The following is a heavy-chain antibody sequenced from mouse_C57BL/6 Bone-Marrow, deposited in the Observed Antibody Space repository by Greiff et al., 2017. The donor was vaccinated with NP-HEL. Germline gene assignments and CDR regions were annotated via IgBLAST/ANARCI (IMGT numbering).Heavy chain of an antibody. CDR2: IDPSDSYT. D-gene: IGHD2-3*01. CDR3: AGDGGYYPYWYFDV. V-gene: IGHV1-50*01. CDR1: GYTFTSYW. Sequence: QVQLQQPGAELVKPGASVKLSCKASGYTFTSYWMQWVKQRPGQGLEWIGEIDPSDSYTNYNQKFKGKATLTVDTSSSTAYMQLSSLTSEDSAVYYCAGDGGYYPYWYFDVWGTGTTVTVSS. J-gene: IGHJ1*03.